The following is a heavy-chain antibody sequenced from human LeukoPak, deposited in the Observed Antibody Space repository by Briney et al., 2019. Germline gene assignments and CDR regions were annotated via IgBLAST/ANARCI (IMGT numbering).Heavy chain of an antibody. CDR2: ISAYNGNT. CDR3: ARDQSVVITYYFDY. D-gene: IGHD3-22*01. V-gene: IGHV1-18*01. Sequence: GASVKVSCKASGYTFTSCGISWVRQAPGQGLEWMGWISAYNGNTNYAQKLQGRVTMTTDTSTSTAYMELRSLRSDDTAVYYCARDQSVVITYYFDYWGQGTLVTVSS. J-gene: IGHJ4*02. CDR1: GYTFTSCG.